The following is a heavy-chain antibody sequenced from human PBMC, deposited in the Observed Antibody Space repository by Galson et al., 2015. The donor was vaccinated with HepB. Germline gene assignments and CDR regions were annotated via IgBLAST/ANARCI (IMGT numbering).Heavy chain of an antibody. Sequence: SLRLSXAXSGFSFSNYAMTWVRQPPGKGLQXXATISGRGVTTFDADSVKGQFTISRDNSKNTLYLEMNNLRADDTAVYFCAKSKDSGWSYNAFDIGGQGXXVTVSS. J-gene: IGHJ3*02. CDR2: ISGRGVTT. D-gene: IGHD6-19*01. V-gene: IGHV3-23*01. CDR1: GFSFSNYA. CDR3: AKSKDSGWSYNAFDI.